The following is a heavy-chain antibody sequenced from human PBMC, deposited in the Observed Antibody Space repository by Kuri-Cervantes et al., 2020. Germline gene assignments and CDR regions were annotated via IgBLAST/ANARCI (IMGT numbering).Heavy chain of an antibody. J-gene: IGHJ6*02. D-gene: IGHD4-17*01. CDR3: ARGDGDAYYYYGMDV. CDR2: IYHSGST. Sequence: CAGSGGSISSSNWWSWVRQPPGKGLEWIGEIYHSGSTNYNPSLKSRDTISVDKSKNQFSLKLSSVTAADTAVYYCARGDGDAYYYYGMDVWGQGTTVTVSS. V-gene: IGHV4-4*02. CDR1: GGSISSSNW.